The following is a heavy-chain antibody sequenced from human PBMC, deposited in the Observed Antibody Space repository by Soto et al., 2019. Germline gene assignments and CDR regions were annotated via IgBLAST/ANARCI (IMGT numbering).Heavy chain of an antibody. D-gene: IGHD5-12*01. Sequence: QVQLVQSGAEVKKPGSSVKVSCKASGGTFSSYAISWVRQAPGQGLEWMGGIIPIFGTPNYAQKFQGRVTITADESTSTAYMELSSLRSEGTAVYSWARLGDGYLYYFDYWGQGPLVTVSS. J-gene: IGHJ4*02. V-gene: IGHV1-69*12. CDR1: GGTFSSYA. CDR3: ARLGDGYLYYFDY. CDR2: IIPIFGTP.